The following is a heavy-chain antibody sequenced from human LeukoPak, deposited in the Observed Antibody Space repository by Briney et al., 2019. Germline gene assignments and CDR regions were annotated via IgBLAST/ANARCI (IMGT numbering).Heavy chain of an antibody. CDR3: ARVDEHTDPLNYYDFWSGYSHMDV. Sequence: PGGSLRLSCAASGFTFSSYSMNWDRQAPGKGLEWVSSISSSSSYIYYADSVKGRFTISRDNAKNSLYLQMNSLRAEDTAVYYCARVDEHTDPLNYYDFWSGYSHMDVWGKGTTVTVSS. D-gene: IGHD3-3*01. CDR2: ISSSSSYI. J-gene: IGHJ6*03. CDR1: GFTFSSYS. V-gene: IGHV3-21*01.